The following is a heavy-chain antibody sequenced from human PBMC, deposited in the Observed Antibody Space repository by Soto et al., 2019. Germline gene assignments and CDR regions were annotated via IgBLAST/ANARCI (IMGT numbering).Heavy chain of an antibody. V-gene: IGHV3-48*03. CDR3: VRSSGSQPRAGWFDP. CDR1: GLTVSSHE. Sequence: EAQLVESGGGLIQPGGSLRLSCAASGLTVSSHEMHWVRQAPGKGLEWVAYISATGGARNYADSVKGRFTISRDSAKRTLYLQMNNLRPADTAMYFCVRSSGSQPRAGWFDPWGQGTLVTVS. J-gene: IGHJ5*02. D-gene: IGHD1-26*01. CDR2: ISATGGAR.